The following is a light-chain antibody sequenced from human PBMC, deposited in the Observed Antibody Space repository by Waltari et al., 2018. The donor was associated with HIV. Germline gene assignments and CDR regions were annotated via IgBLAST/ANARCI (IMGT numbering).Light chain of an antibody. V-gene: IGLV2-23*02. CDR1: SRDVGRYNL. CDR2: EVS. Sequence: QSALTQPASVSGSPGQSITISCTGTSRDVGRYNLVSWYQQHPDKAPKRMIYEVSKRASGVSNRFSGSKSGNTASLTISGLQAEDEADYYCCSYAGSSYVFGTGTKVTVL. CDR3: CSYAGSSYV. J-gene: IGLJ1*01.